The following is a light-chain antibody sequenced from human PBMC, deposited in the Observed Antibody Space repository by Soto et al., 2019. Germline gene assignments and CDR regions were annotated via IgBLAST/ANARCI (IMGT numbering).Light chain of an antibody. J-gene: IGLJ3*02. V-gene: IGLV1-47*01. CDR3: AAWDDSLSAWV. CDR1: SSNVGRNN. CDR2: RND. Sequence: QPVLTQPPSASATPGQRVIISCSGSSSNVGRNNVHWYQQVPGTAPKLLIYRNDQRPSGVPDRFSGSKSGTSASLAISGLRSEDEADYYCAAWDDSLSAWVFGGGTKLTVL.